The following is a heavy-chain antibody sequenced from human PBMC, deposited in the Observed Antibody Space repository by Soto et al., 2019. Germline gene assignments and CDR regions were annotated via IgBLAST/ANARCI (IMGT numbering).Heavy chain of an antibody. CDR3: AREKGDCTNGVCYQEMDY. J-gene: IGHJ4*02. CDR2: IWYDGSNK. CDR1: GFTFSSYG. V-gene: IGHV3-33*01. D-gene: IGHD2-8*01. Sequence: QVQLVESGGGVVQPGRSLRLSCAASGFTFSSYGMHWVRQAPGKGLEWVAVIWYDGSNKYYADSVKGRFTISRDNSKNTLYLQRNSLRAEDTAVYYCAREKGDCTNGVCYQEMDYWGQGTLVTVSS.